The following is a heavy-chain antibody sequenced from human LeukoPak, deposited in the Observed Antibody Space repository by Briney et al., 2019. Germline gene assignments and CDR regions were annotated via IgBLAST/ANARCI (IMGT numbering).Heavy chain of an antibody. CDR2: INTDGGRT. J-gene: IGHJ4*02. Sequence: PGGSLRLSCAASGFRFSGYWMHWVRQAPGKGLVWVSLINTDGGRTAYADSVKGRFTISRDNSKNTLYLQMNSLRAEDTAVYYCAREAAVAGKGGFDYWGQGTLVTVSS. V-gene: IGHV3-74*01. CDR3: AREAAVAGKGGFDY. D-gene: IGHD6-19*01. CDR1: GFRFSGYW.